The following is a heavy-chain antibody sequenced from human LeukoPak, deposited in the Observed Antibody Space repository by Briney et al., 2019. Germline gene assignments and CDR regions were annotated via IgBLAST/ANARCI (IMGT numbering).Heavy chain of an antibody. CDR3: ASGPPRVGTNGVFDY. CDR2: IYSGGST. V-gene: IGHV3-53*01. CDR1: GFTVSSNY. D-gene: IGHD2-8*01. Sequence: PGGSLRLSCAASGFTVSSNYMSWVRQAPGKGLEWVSVIYSGGSTYYADSVKGRFTISRDNSKNTLYLQMNSLRAEDTAVYYCASGPPRVGTNGVFDYWGQGTLVTVSS. J-gene: IGHJ4*02.